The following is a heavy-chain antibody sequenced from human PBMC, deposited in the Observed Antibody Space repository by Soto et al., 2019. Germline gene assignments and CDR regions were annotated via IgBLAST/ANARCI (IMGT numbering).Heavy chain of an antibody. CDR2: INHSGSA. CDR1: GGSFSDYI. D-gene: IGHD1-26*01. V-gene: IGHV4-34*01. J-gene: IGHJ4*02. CDR3: ARGLISGSHYSGGWYYFDS. Sequence: SETLSLTCDVYGGSFSDYIWTWVRQTPGKGLQWIGQINHSGSANYNPSLKSRVTISVHTSSSQFSLELSSVTAADTAVYYCARGLISGSHYSGGWYYFDSWGQGTQVTVSS.